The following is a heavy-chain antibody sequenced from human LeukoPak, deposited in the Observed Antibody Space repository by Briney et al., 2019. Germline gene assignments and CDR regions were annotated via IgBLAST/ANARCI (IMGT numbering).Heavy chain of an antibody. D-gene: IGHD1-1*01. Sequence: GGSLRLSCEASGFTFSSYAMSWVRKAPGKGLEWVSTISNSDGSTYYADSVKGRFTISRDNPKNTLYLQMNSLAAEDTAMYYCAKATGTLGNWGQGTLVTVSS. CDR3: AKATGTLGN. CDR2: ISNSDGST. J-gene: IGHJ4*02. CDR1: GFTFSSYA. V-gene: IGHV3-23*01.